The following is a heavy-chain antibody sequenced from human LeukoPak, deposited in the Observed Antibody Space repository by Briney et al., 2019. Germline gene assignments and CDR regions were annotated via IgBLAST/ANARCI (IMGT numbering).Heavy chain of an antibody. J-gene: IGHJ4*02. Sequence: PGGSLRLSCAASGFTFSSYEMNWVRQAPGKGLEWVSYISSSGSTIYYADSVKGRFTISRDNAKNSLYLQMNSLRAEDTAVYYCARALRLWSGELLYRYFDYWGQGTLVTVSS. CDR2: ISSSGSTI. CDR1: GFTFSSYE. V-gene: IGHV3-48*03. CDR3: ARALRLWSGELLYRYFDY. D-gene: IGHD3-10*01.